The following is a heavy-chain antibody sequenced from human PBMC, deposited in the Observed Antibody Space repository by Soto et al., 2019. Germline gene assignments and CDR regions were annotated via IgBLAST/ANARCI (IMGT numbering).Heavy chain of an antibody. CDR2: IYYSGST. V-gene: IGHV4-30-4*01. D-gene: IGHD4-17*01. CDR1: GGSISSGDYY. CDR3: ARLKWGDYTSYYFDY. J-gene: IGHJ4*02. Sequence: SETLSLTCTVSGGSISSGDYYWSWIRQPPGKGLEWVGYIYYSGSTYYNPSLKSRVTISVDTSKNQFSLKLSSVTAADTAVYYCARLKWGDYTSYYFDYWGQGTLVTVSS.